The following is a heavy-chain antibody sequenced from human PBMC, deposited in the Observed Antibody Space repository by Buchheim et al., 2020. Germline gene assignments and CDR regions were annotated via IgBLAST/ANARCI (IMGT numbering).Heavy chain of an antibody. Sequence: EVQLVESGGGLVQPGGSLRLSCAASGFTVSSNYMSWVRQAPGKGLEWVSVIYSGGSTYYADSVKGRFTISRDNSKNTLYPQMNSLRAEDAAVYYCARDHGAGTRNGMDVWGQGTT. J-gene: IGHJ6*02. D-gene: IGHD4-17*01. V-gene: IGHV3-66*01. CDR3: ARDHGAGTRNGMDV. CDR2: IYSGGST. CDR1: GFTVSSNY.